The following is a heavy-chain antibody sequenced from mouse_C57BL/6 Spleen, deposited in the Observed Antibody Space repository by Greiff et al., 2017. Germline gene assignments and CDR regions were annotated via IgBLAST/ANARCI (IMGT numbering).Heavy chain of an antibody. V-gene: IGHV5-12*01. Sequence: EVQLVESGGGLVQPGGSLKLSCAASGFTFSDYYMYWVRQTPEKRLEWVAYISNGGGSTYYPDTVKGRFTISRDNAKNTLYLQMSRLKSEDTAMYYCARRGSNFYAMDYWGQGTSVTVSS. CDR1: GFTFSDYY. J-gene: IGHJ4*01. CDR2: ISNGGGST. D-gene: IGHD2-5*01. CDR3: ARRGSNFYAMDY.